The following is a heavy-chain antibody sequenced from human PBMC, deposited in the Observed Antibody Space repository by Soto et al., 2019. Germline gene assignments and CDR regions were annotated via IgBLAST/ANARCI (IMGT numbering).Heavy chain of an antibody. CDR3: ARGAYYYDSSGLSY. V-gene: IGHV3-48*01. D-gene: IGHD3-22*01. Sequence: EGSLRLSCAASGFTFSSYSMNWVRQAPGKGLEWVSYISSSSSTIYYADSVKGRFTISRDNAKNSLYLQMNSLRAEDTAVYYCARGAYYYDSSGLSYWGQGTLVTVSS. CDR1: GFTFSSYS. J-gene: IGHJ4*02. CDR2: ISSSSSTI.